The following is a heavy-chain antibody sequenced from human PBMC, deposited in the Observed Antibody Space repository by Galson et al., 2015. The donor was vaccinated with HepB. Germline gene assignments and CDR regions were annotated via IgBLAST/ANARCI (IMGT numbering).Heavy chain of an antibody. CDR3: AKDQRSSRASRYDWFDP. CDR1: GFTFSSNA. CDR2: ISDRGGST. D-gene: IGHD6-25*01. V-gene: IGHV3-23*01. J-gene: IGHJ5*02. Sequence: SLRLSCAASGFTFSSNAMTWVRQAPGKELEWVSSISDRGGSTYYADTVTGRFTISRDNSKNTLYLQMNSLRVEDTAVYYCAKDQRSSRASRYDWFDPWGQGTLVTVSS.